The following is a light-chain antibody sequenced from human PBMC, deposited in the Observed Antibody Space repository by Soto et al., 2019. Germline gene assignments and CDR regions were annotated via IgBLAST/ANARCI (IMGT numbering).Light chain of an antibody. CDR3: QQYDKLSWT. J-gene: IGKJ1*01. CDR1: QDISNY. Sequence: DIQMTQSPSSLSASVGDRVTITCQASQDISNYLNWYQQKPGKAPKLLIYDASNLETGVPSRFSGSGPRTDFTFNISRLQPEDIATYYCQQYDKLSWTFGHGTKVEIK. V-gene: IGKV1-33*01. CDR2: DAS.